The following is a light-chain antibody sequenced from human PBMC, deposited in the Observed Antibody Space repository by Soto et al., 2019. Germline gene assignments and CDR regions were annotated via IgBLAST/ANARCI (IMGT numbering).Light chain of an antibody. CDR2: EVS. Sequence: TVLTQPAYVSGSPGLSITISCSGTSSDDESYNLVSWYQQHSAKEPQLMIYEVSKRFSGVSTRSSGSKCGNTASLTISALQAEDEADYDGCSYAGSPYVYGSATKVTDL. CDR3: CSYAGSPYV. J-gene: IGLJ1*01. CDR1: SSDDESYNL. V-gene: IGLV2-23*02.